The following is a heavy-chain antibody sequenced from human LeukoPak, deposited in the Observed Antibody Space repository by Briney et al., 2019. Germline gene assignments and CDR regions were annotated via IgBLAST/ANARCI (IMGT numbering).Heavy chain of an antibody. CDR1: GGSISSYY. D-gene: IGHD3-22*01. J-gene: IGHJ4*02. CDR3: ARESRSGYYC. CDR2: IYYSGST. Sequence: ETLSLTCTVSGGSISSYYWSWIRQPPGKGLEWIGYIYYSGSTNYNPSLKSRVTISVDTSKNQFSLKLSSVTAADTAVYYCARESRSGYYCWGQGTLVTVSS. V-gene: IGHV4-59*01.